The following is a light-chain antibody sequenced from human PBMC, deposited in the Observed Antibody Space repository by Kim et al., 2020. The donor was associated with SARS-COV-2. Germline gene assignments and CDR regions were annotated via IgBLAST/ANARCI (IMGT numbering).Light chain of an antibody. V-gene: IGKV1-6*01. Sequence: IQMTQSPSSLSASVGDRVTITCRASQAISNALGWFQQKPGKAPNLLIYAASSLQSGVPSRFSGSGSGTDFTLTISSLQPEDFATYYCQKDHNAPWTFGQGTKVDIK. CDR1: QAISNA. CDR2: AAS. CDR3: QKDHNAPWT. J-gene: IGKJ1*01.